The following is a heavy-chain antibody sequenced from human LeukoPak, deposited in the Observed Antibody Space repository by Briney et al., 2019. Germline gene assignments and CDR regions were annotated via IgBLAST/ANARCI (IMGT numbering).Heavy chain of an antibody. CDR1: GGSINFYY. Sequence: SETLSLTCTVSGGSINFYYWSWIRQPAGKGLEWIGYIYYSGSTNYNPSLKSRVTISVDTSKNQFSLKLSSVTAADTAVYYCARPVYEYSYGPFDYWGQGTLVTVSS. CDR2: IYYSGST. CDR3: ARPVYEYSYGPFDY. V-gene: IGHV4-59*01. D-gene: IGHD5-18*01. J-gene: IGHJ4*02.